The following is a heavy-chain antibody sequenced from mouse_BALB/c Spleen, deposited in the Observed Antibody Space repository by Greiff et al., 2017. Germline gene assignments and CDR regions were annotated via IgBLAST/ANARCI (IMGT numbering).Heavy chain of an antibody. D-gene: IGHD3-1*01. CDR1: GYTFTSYW. CDR3: ARGPGSSGPAWFAY. CDR2: INPSNGRT. V-gene: IGHV1S81*02. J-gene: IGHJ3*01. Sequence: QVQLQQPGAELVKPGASVKLSCKASGYTFTSYWMHWVKQRPGQGLEWIGEINPSNGRTNYNEKFKSKATLTVDKSYSTAYMQLSSLTSEDSAVYYCARGPGSSGPAWFAYWGQGTLVTVSA.